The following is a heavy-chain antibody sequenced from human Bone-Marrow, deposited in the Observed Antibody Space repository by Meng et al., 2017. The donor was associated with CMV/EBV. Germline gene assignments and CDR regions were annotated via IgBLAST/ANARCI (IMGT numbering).Heavy chain of an antibody. CDR1: GGSISSGDYY. Sequence: TLCRTCTVSGGSISSGDYYWSWIRQPLGKGLEWIGYIYYSGSTSYNPSLKSRVTISVDRSKNQFSLKLSPVTAADTAVYYWVRVGGLPLFDPWGQGTLVTVSS. D-gene: IGHD5-18*01. V-gene: IGHV4-30-4*08. J-gene: IGHJ5*02. CDR3: VRVGGLPLFDP. CDR2: IYYSGST.